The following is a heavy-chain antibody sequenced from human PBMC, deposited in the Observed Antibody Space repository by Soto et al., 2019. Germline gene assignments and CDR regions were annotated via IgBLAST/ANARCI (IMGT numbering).Heavy chain of an antibody. CDR1: GYNFNTYW. D-gene: IGHD5-18*01. CDR3: SRLLRYSYGYQEFFDY. V-gene: IGHV5-51*01. J-gene: IGHJ4*02. Sequence: PGESLKISCTGSGYNFNTYWIGWVRKMPGKGLEWMGFIYPGDFDTRNSQSFQGHLTMSVDKSINTAYLQWRSLEATDTAMYYCSRLLRYSYGYQEFFDYWGKGTPVTVAS. CDR2: IYPGDFDT.